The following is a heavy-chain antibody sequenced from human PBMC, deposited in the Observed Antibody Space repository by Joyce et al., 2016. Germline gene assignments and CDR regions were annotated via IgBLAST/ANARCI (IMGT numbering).Heavy chain of an antibody. CDR3: ARDARITTVGAVTYLDV. CDR1: GCSFNNYH. Sequence: EVQLVESGGGLVQPGGSLRLSCVASGCSFNNYHMDWIRQAPGKGWWWVSYSRRYGDSVYYAAAVKGRFNISRDNAKNSLFLQMNSLRADDTALYYCARDARITTVGAVTYLDVWGQGTTVTVSS. V-gene: IGHV3-48*01. D-gene: IGHD3-3*01. CDR2: SRRYGDSV. J-gene: IGHJ6*02.